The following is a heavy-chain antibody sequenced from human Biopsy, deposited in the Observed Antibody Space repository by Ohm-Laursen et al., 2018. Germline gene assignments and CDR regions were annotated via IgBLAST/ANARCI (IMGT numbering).Heavy chain of an antibody. CDR3: GRGQTVAPGYYGMDV. D-gene: IGHD4-17*01. Sequence: GSLRLSCTASGFTFSPYSMNWVRQAPGQGLEWVSSISSSGSFIYFADSVKGRFTISRDNARNSLYLQINSLRAEDTAVYYCGRGQTVAPGYYGMDVWGQGTTVTVSS. V-gene: IGHV3-21*01. CDR1: GFTFSPYS. CDR2: ISSSGSFI. J-gene: IGHJ6*02.